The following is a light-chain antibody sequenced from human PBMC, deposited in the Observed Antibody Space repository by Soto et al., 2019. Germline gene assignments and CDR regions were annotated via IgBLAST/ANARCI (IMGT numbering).Light chain of an antibody. V-gene: IGKV3-15*01. CDR1: QYVSNY. Sequence: EIVLTQSPATLSVSPGDRATLSCRPSQYVSNYLAWYRQKPGQTPRLLIYDAFTRAPGSPARFSGSGSGTGLTPSVCCLKSEDFPVYSRQEYSKLYPWGFGQRTKV. J-gene: IGKJ1*01. CDR2: DAF. CDR3: QEYSKLYPWG.